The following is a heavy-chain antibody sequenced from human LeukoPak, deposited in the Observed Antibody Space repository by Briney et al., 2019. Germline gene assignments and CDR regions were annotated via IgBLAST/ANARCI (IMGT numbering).Heavy chain of an antibody. V-gene: IGHV4-4*07. Sequence: SGTLSLTCTVSGGSIGSSYWSWIRQPAGNGLEWIGHIYTSENTSYNPSLKSRVTMSVDTSKNQFSLRLGSVTAADTAVYYCARWSYSGSYYGGGHRGFDYWGQGTLVTVSS. CDR3: ARWSYSGSYYGGGHRGFDY. CDR2: IYTSENT. D-gene: IGHD1-26*01. J-gene: IGHJ4*02. CDR1: GGSIGSSY.